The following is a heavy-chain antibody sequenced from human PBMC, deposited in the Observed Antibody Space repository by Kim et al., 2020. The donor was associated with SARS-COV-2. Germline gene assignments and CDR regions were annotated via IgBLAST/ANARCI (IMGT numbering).Heavy chain of an antibody. Sequence: SETLSLTCNVSGGSVSSGDSYWSWIRQHPGKGLEWIGYIYSSGGTKYSPSLQGRISISADTSKNQFSLKLSSVTAADTAMYYCASGPPLAYLGQGILVT. V-gene: IGHV4-31*03. CDR2: IYSSGGT. J-gene: IGHJ4*02. CDR3: ASGPPLAY. CDR1: GGSVSSGDSY.